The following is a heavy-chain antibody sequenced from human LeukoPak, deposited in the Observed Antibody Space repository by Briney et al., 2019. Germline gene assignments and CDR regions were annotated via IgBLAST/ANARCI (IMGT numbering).Heavy chain of an antibody. CDR3: ARGRRRRGYSGYDLDY. CDR1: GYTFTSYD. V-gene: IGHV1-8*01. CDR2: MNPNSGNT. Sequence: ASVKVSCKASGYTFTSYDINWVRQATGQGLEWMGWMNPNSGNTGYAQKFQGRVTMTRNTSISIAYMELSSLRSEDTAVYYCARGRRRRGYSGYDLDYWGQGTLVTVSS. J-gene: IGHJ4*02. D-gene: IGHD5-12*01.